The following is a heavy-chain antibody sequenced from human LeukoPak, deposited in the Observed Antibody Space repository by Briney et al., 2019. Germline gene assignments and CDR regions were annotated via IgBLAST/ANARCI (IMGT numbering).Heavy chain of an antibody. D-gene: IGHD6-13*01. CDR1: GGSISSGDYY. J-gene: IGHJ4*02. Sequence: PSQTLSLTCTVSGGSISSGDYYWSWIRQPPGKGLEWIGYIYYSGSTYYNPSLKSRVTISVYTSKNQFSLKLSSVTAADTAVYYCARDRGSSSWYYFDYWGQGTLVTVSS. V-gene: IGHV4-30-4*01. CDR2: IYYSGST. CDR3: ARDRGSSSWYYFDY.